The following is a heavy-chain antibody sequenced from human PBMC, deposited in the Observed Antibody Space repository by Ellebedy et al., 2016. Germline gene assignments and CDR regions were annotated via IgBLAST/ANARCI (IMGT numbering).Heavy chain of an antibody. V-gene: IGHV1-69*13. CDR1: GGTFSSYA. CDR3: ARFESMVRGVIKGGYYYYYGMDV. Sequence: ASVKVSCKASGGTFSSYAISWVRQAPGQGLEWMGGIIPIFGTANYAQKFQGRVTITADESTSTAYMELSGLRSEDTAVYYCARFESMVRGVIKGGYYYYYGMDVWGQGTTVTVSS. D-gene: IGHD3-10*01. CDR2: IIPIFGTA. J-gene: IGHJ6*02.